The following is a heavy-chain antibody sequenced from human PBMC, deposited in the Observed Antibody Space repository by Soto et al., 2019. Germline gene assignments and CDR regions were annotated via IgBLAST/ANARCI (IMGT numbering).Heavy chain of an antibody. J-gene: IGHJ6*02. V-gene: IGHV4-39*01. CDR3: ARQGCTNGVCYTGPSYGMDV. Sequence: SETLSLTCTVSGGSISSSSYYWGWIRQPPGKGLEWIGSIYYSGSTYYNPSLKSRVTISVDTSKNQFSLKLSSVTAADTAVYYCARQGCTNGVCYTGPSYGMDVWGQGTTVTVSS. CDR2: IYYSGST. CDR1: GGSISSSSYY. D-gene: IGHD2-8*01.